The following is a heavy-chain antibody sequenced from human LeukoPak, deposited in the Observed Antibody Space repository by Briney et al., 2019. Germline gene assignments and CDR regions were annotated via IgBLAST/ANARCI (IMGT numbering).Heavy chain of an antibody. CDR1: GYTFTSYD. J-gene: IGHJ4*02. CDR3: ARDYYDFWSGYFGGDF. D-gene: IGHD3-3*01. V-gene: IGHV1-2*02. Sequence: ASVKVSCKASGYTFTSYDINWVRQATGQGLEWMGWMNPNSGGTNYAQKFQGRVTMTRDTSISTAYMELSRLRSDDTAVYYCARDYYDFWSGYFGGDFWGQGTLVTVSS. CDR2: MNPNSGGT.